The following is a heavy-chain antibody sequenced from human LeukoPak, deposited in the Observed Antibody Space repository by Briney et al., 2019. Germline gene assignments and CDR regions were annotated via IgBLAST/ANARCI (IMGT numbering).Heavy chain of an antibody. CDR2: ISYDGSNK. V-gene: IGHV3-30-3*01. Sequence: GRSLRLSCAASGFTFSSYAMHWVRQAPGKGLEWVAVISYDGSNKYYADSVKGRLTISRDNSKNTLYLQMNSLRAEDTAVYYCATERSSGWYVFYYGMDVWGQGTTVTVPS. J-gene: IGHJ6*02. CDR1: GFTFSSYA. CDR3: ATERSSGWYVFYYGMDV. D-gene: IGHD6-19*01.